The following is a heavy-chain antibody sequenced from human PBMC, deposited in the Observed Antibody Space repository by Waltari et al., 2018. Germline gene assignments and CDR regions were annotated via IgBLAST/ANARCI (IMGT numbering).Heavy chain of an antibody. CDR3: ATPFYNWDDPLHS. Sequence: EVQLLESGGDLVQPGGSLRLSCAASGITFTNYAINWVRLAPGTGRVWVSAISVSGGTYYADSVKGRFTISRDTSKNTVYLQMNGLRAEDTAVYYCATPFYNWDDPLHSWGQGTLVTVSS. CDR2: ISVSGGT. D-gene: IGHD1-20*01. CDR1: GITFTNYA. V-gene: IGHV3-23*01. J-gene: IGHJ4*02.